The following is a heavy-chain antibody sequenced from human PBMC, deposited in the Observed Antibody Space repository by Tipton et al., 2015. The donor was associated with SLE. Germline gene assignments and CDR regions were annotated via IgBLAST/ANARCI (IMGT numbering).Heavy chain of an antibody. CDR2: IYSSGSP. D-gene: IGHD1-26*01. Sequence: TLSLTCTVSGGSISGFYWSWIRQPDGKGLEWIGRIYSSGSPNYNPSLKSRVTMSVDTSKNQFSLKLSSVTAADTAVYYCASQGDPDYWGQGTLVTVSS. J-gene: IGHJ4*02. CDR3: ASQGDPDY. CDR1: GGSISGFY. V-gene: IGHV4-4*07.